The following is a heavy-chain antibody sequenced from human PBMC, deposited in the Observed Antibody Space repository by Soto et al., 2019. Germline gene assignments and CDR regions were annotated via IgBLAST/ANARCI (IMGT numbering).Heavy chain of an antibody. Sequence: EVQLVESGGGLVQPGGSLRLSCAASGFTFSNYWMHWVRQAPGKGLVWVSRINNDGSSTSHADSVKGRFAISRDNAKNTLHLQMNSLRADDTAVYYCARSTVTRTLPDWGLGTLVTVSS. CDR1: GFTFSNYW. J-gene: IGHJ4*02. CDR3: ARSTVTRTLPD. CDR2: INNDGSST. V-gene: IGHV3-74*01. D-gene: IGHD4-17*01.